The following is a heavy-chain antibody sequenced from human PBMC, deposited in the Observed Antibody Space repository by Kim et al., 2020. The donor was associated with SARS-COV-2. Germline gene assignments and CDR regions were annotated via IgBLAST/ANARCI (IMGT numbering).Heavy chain of an antibody. Sequence: GGSLRLSCAASGFTFSSYAMSWVRQAPGKGLEWVSAISGSGGSTYYADSVKGRFTISRDNSKNTLYLQMNSLRAEDTAVYYCAKDWGLELWGVNYYYGMDVWGRGTTVTGSS. CDR1: GFTFSSYA. J-gene: IGHJ6*02. CDR2: ISGSGGST. D-gene: IGHD3-16*01. CDR3: AKDWGLELWGVNYYYGMDV. V-gene: IGHV3-23*01.